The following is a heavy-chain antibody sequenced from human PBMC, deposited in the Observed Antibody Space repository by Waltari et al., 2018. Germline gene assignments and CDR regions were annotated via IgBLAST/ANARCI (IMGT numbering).Heavy chain of an antibody. J-gene: IGHJ6*03. CDR1: GGTFSSYA. V-gene: IGHV1-69*04. CDR2: IIPILGIA. D-gene: IGHD3-16*01. CDR3: ASSLREQNYYYYYMDV. Sequence: QVQLVQSGAEVKKPGSSVKVSCKASGGTFSSYAISWVRQAPGQGLEWMGGIIPILGIANYAQKFQGRVTITADESTSTAYMELSSLRSEDTAVYYCASSLREQNYYYYYMDVWGKGTTVTVSS.